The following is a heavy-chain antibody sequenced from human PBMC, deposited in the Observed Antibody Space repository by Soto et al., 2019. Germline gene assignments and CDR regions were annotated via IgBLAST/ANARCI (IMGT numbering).Heavy chain of an antibody. J-gene: IGHJ6*03. CDR2: IYYSGRT. CDR3: ARDSGIAARLYYYDMDV. CDR1: GGSISSVGYY. D-gene: IGHD6-6*01. Sequence: QVQLQESGPGLVKPSQTLSLTCTVSGGSISSVGYYWSLIRPHPGKGREGIVYIYYSGRTYYNPSLKSRVTISGETSKNQFSLKLSAVAAADTSVYYWARDSGIAARLYYYDMDVWGKGTKDPVSS. V-gene: IGHV4-31*03.